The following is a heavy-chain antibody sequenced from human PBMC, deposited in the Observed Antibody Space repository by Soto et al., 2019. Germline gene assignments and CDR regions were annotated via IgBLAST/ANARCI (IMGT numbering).Heavy chain of an antibody. CDR2: ISSSSSYI. V-gene: IGHV3-21*01. CDR1: GFTFSSYS. CDR3: ARDGHGSSGYYY. D-gene: IGHD3-22*01. J-gene: IGHJ4*02. Sequence: GGSLRLSCAASGFTFSSYSMNWVRQAPGKGLEWVSSISSSSSYIYYADSVKGRFTISRDNAKNSLYLQMNSLRAEDTAVYYCARDGHGSSGYYYWGQGTLVTVSS.